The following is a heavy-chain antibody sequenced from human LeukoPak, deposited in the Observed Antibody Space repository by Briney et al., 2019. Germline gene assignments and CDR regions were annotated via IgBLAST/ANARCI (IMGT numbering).Heavy chain of an antibody. J-gene: IGHJ5*02. CDR3: ARGQYCSSTSCYVSSWFDP. CDR2: IKTTGLTI. Sequence: PGGSLRLSCAASGFDFSDYYMSWIRQAPGKGLEWISNIKTTGLTIYYADSVKGRFTISRDNAKNSLYLQMNSLRAEDTAVYYCARGQYCSSTSCYVSSWFDPWGQGTLVTVSS. CDR1: GFDFSDYY. D-gene: IGHD2-2*01. V-gene: IGHV3-11*04.